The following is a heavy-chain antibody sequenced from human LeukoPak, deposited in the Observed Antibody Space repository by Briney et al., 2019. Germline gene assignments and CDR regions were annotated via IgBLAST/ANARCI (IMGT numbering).Heavy chain of an antibody. Sequence: ASVTVSCKASGYTFTSYGISWVRQAPGQGLEWMGWISAYNGNTNYAQKLQGRVTMTTDTSTSTAYMELRSLRSDDTAVYYCARDRGSWIQLWLLDYWGQGTLVTVSS. CDR2: ISAYNGNT. V-gene: IGHV1-18*01. CDR3: ARDRGSWIQLWLLDY. CDR1: GYTFTSYG. J-gene: IGHJ4*02. D-gene: IGHD5-18*01.